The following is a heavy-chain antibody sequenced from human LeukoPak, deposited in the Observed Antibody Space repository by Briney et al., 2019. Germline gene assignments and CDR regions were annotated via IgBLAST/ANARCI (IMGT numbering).Heavy chain of an antibody. Sequence: GGSLRLSCAASGVTFSSYSMNRVRQAPGRGLEWVSSISSSSSYIYYADSVKGRFTISRDNAKNSLYLQMYSLRAEDTAVYYCARVKDGYDSSGYYQAFYYYYGMDVWGQGTTVTVSS. CDR1: GVTFSSYS. D-gene: IGHD3-22*01. V-gene: IGHV3-21*01. CDR2: ISSSSSYI. J-gene: IGHJ6*02. CDR3: ARVKDGYDSSGYYQAFYYYYGMDV.